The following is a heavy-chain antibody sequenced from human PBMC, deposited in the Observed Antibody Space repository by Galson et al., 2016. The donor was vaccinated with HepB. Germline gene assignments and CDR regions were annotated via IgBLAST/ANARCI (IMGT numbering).Heavy chain of an antibody. D-gene: IGHD3-16*01. CDR1: GFTFRDFP. Sequence: SLRLSCAASGFTFRDFPMVWVRQAPGQGLEWVSSISSDGVYTYYADSLKGRFSISRDNAKNSLFLQMSSLRAEDTAVYYCARDGGIPGAAFDIWGQGTMATVSS. V-gene: IGHV3-21*01. J-gene: IGHJ3*02. CDR3: ARDGGIPGAAFDI. CDR2: ISSDGVYT.